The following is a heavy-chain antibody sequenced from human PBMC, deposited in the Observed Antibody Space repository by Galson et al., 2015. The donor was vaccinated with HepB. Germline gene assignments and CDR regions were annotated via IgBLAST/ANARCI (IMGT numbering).Heavy chain of an antibody. CDR2: ISSSGSTI. Sequence: SLRLSCAASGFTFSDYYMSWIRQAPGKGLEWVSYISSSGSTIYYADSVKGRFTISRDNAKNSLYLQMNSLRAEDTAVYYCARVDSSSFVFSWFDPWGQGTLVTVSS. J-gene: IGHJ5*02. CDR1: GFTFSDYY. CDR3: ARVDSSSFVFSWFDP. D-gene: IGHD6-6*01. V-gene: IGHV3-11*01.